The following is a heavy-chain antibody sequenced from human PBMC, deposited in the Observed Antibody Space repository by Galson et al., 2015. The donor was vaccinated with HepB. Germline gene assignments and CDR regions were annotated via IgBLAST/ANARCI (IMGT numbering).Heavy chain of an antibody. CDR3: AKGATSDSSGYPDAFDI. V-gene: IGHV3-23*01. CDR2: ISGSGGST. D-gene: IGHD3-22*01. J-gene: IGHJ3*02. Sequence: SLRLSCAASGFTFSSYAMSWVRQAPGKGLEWVSAISGSGGSTYYADSVKGRFTISRDNSKNTLYLQMNSLRAEDTAVYYCAKGATSDSSGYPDAFDIWGQGTMVTVSS. CDR1: GFTFSSYA.